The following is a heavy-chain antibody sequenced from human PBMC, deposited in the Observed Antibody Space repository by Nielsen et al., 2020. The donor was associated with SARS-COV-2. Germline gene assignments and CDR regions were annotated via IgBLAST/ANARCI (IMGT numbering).Heavy chain of an antibody. D-gene: IGHD5-24*01. CDR2: IYYSGST. Sequence: WVRQSPGKGLEWIGYIYYSGSTYYNPSLESRVTISVDTSTNQFSLRLNSVTAADTAQYYCARDRQGYNYYYGMDVWGQGTTVTVS. CDR3: ARDRQGYNYYYGMDV. J-gene: IGHJ6*02. V-gene: IGHV4-30-4*01.